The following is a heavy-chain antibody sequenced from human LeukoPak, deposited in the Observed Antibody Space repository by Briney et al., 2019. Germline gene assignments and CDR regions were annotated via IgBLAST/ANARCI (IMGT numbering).Heavy chain of an antibody. Sequence: GVLRLSCAASGFTFSSYAMSWVRQAPGKGLEWVSAISGSGGSTYYADSVKGRFTISRDNSKNTLYLQMNGLRAEDTAVYYCAKGPLLRFLESPYGMDVWGQGTTVTVSS. CDR2: ISGSGGST. D-gene: IGHD3-3*01. J-gene: IGHJ6*02. CDR3: AKGPLLRFLESPYGMDV. V-gene: IGHV3-23*01. CDR1: GFTFSSYA.